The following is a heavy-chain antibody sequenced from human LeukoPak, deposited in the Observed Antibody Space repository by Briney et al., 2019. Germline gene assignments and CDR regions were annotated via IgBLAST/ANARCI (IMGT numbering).Heavy chain of an antibody. CDR2: ISSSGSTI. CDR1: GFTFSDYY. Sequence: PGGSLRLSCAASGFTFSDYYMSWIRQAPGKGLEWVSYISSSGSTIYYADSVKGRFTISRDNAKNSLHLQMNSLRAEDTAVYYCARESITMVRGVPATAFDYWGQGTLVTVSS. J-gene: IGHJ4*02. CDR3: ARESITMVRGVPATAFDY. D-gene: IGHD3-10*01. V-gene: IGHV3-11*04.